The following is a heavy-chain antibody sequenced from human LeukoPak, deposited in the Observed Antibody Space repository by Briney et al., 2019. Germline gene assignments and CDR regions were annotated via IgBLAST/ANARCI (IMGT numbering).Heavy chain of an antibody. CDR2: INPSGGST. CDR1: GYTFTSYY. J-gene: IGHJ4*02. Sequence: ASVKVSCKASGYTFTSYYMHWVRQAPGQGLEWMGIINPSGGSTSYAQKFQGRVTITADESTSTAYMELSSLRSEDTAVYYCAPTTVTPTSQPVAVNWGQGTLVTVSS. CDR3: APTTVTPTSQPVAVN. V-gene: IGHV1-46*01. D-gene: IGHD4-11*01.